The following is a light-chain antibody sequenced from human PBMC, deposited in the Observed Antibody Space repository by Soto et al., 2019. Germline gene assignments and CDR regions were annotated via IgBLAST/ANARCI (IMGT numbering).Light chain of an antibody. Sequence: AIQLTQSPSSLSASVGDRVTITCRASQGIGSALAWYQQKPGKAPKLLIYDASSLESGVPSRFSGSGSATDFTLTISRLEPEDFAVYYCQQYGSSPRTFGQGTKVDI. CDR1: QGIGSA. V-gene: IGKV1-13*02. J-gene: IGKJ1*01. CDR2: DAS. CDR3: QQYGSSPRT.